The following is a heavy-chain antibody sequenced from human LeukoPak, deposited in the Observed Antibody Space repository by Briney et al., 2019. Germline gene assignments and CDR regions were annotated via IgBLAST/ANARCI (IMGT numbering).Heavy chain of an antibody. CDR3: ARSFCTSASCSKGYYYYVLDV. V-gene: IGHV3-21*01. CDR2: ISTGGDKK. D-gene: IGHD2-2*01. J-gene: IGHJ6*02. CDR1: GFTFSSYS. Sequence: PGGSLTLSCAVSGFTFSSYSMNWVRQAPGKGLEWVSYISTGGDKKFYSGSLKGRFTVSRDNAKSSLFLQMDSPRAEDTAVYYCARSFCTSASCSKGYYYYVLDVWGQGTTVTVSS.